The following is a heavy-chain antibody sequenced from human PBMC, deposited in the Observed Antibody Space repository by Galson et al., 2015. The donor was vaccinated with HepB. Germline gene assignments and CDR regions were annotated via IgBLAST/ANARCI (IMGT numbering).Heavy chain of an antibody. CDR2: IIPILGIA. D-gene: IGHD3-16*01. CDR3: ARAPDRITGGMDV. J-gene: IGHJ6*02. CDR1: GGTFSSYT. V-gene: IGHV1-69*02. Sequence: SVKVSCKASGGTFSSYTISWVRKAPGQGLEWMGRIIPILGIANYAQKFQGRVTITADKSTSTAYMELSSLRSEDTAVYYCARAPDRITGGMDVWGQGTTVTVSS.